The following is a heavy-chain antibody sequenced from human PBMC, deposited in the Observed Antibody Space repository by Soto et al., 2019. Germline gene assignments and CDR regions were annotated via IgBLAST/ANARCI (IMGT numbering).Heavy chain of an antibody. CDR2: IYPGDSDT. CDR1: GYSFTSYW. Sequence: EVQLVQSGAEVKKPGESLKISCRGSGYSFTSYWIGWVRQMPGKGLEWMGSIYPGDSDTKYSPSFQGQVTISVDKSIDTASLQWSSLKASDTAIYYCARQGYSSSHGAFDIWGQGTAVTVSS. CDR3: ARQGYSSSHGAFDI. J-gene: IGHJ3*02. D-gene: IGHD6-13*01. V-gene: IGHV5-51*01.